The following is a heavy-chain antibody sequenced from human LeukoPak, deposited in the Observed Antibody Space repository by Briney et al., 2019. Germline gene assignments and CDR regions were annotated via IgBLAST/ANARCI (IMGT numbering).Heavy chain of an antibody. CDR3: ATYKSGSSPYFDY. CDR1: GYSFTSYW. D-gene: IGHD1-26*01. J-gene: IGHJ4*02. CDR2: IYPGDSDT. V-gene: IGHV5-51*01. Sequence: GASLQISCKGSGYSFTSYWIGWVRQMPGKGLEWMGIIYPGDSDTRYSPSFQGQVTISADKSISTAYLQWSSLKASDTAMYYCATYKSGSSPYFDYWGQGTLVTVSS.